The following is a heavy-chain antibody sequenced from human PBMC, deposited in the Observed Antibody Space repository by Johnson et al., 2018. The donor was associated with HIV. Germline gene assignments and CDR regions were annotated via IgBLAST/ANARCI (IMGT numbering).Heavy chain of an antibody. CDR1: GFSLGAYA. CDR3: AKDRQWGPRDAFDI. Sequence: QVQLVESGGGVVQPGRSLRLSCVASGFSLGAYAMHWVRQAPGKGLEWVAVIWSDGSNKYYADSVKGRFTISRDNSKNTLYLQMNSLRAEDTAVYYCAKDRQWGPRDAFDIWGQGTMVTVSS. CDR2: IWSDGSNK. D-gene: IGHD6-19*01. J-gene: IGHJ3*02. V-gene: IGHV3-33*06.